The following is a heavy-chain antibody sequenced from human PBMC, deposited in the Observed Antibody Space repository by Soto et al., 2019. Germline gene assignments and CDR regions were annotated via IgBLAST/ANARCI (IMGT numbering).Heavy chain of an antibody. D-gene: IGHD3-3*01. CDR1: GDSVSRNSAA. CDR2: TYYRSKWYN. V-gene: IGHV6-1*01. J-gene: IGHJ6*02. Sequence: SQTLSLTCAISGDSVSRNSAAWNWIRQSPSRGLEWLGRTYYRSKWYNDYAVSVKSRITINPDTSKNQFSLQLNSVTPEDTAVYYCARELPIFGVVIFYGMDVWGQGTTVTVSS. CDR3: ARELPIFGVVIFYGMDV.